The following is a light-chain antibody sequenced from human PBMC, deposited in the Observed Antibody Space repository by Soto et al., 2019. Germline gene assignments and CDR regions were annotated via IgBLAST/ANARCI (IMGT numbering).Light chain of an antibody. V-gene: IGKV1-6*01. Sequence: IQMTQSPSSLSASVGGRVTITCRASQSIRSYVNRYQQKPGKPPKVLIYGASNLQSGVPPRFSGSGSGTDFTLAISSLQPEDSATYYCLQDINYPWTFGQGTKVDIK. CDR3: LQDINYPWT. J-gene: IGKJ1*01. CDR2: GAS. CDR1: QSIRSY.